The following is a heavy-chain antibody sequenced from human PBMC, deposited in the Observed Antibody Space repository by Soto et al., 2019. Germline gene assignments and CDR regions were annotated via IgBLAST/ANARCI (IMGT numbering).Heavy chain of an antibody. D-gene: IGHD2-15*01. V-gene: IGHV3-21*01. J-gene: IGHJ4*02. CDR1: GFTFSSYS. Sequence: EVQLVESGGGLVKPGGSLRLSCAASGFTFSSYSMNWVRQAPGKGLEWVSSISSSSSYIYYADSVKGRFTISRDNAKNSLYLQKNSLRAEDTAVYYCARDSPYFSGGSCYLYYFDYWGQGTLVTVSS. CDR2: ISSSSSYI. CDR3: ARDSPYFSGGSCYLYYFDY.